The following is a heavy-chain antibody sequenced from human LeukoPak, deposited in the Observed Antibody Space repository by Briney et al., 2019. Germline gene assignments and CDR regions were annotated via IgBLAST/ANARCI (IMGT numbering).Heavy chain of an antibody. V-gene: IGHV4-34*01. CDR3: ARTYYDFWSVPHWYFDL. Sequence: SETLSLTCAVYGGSFSGYYWSWIRQPPGKGLEWIGEINHSGSTNYNPSLKSRVTISVDTSKNQFSLKLSSVTAADTTVYYCARTYYDFWSVPHWYFDLWGRGTLVTVSS. J-gene: IGHJ2*01. CDR2: INHSGST. D-gene: IGHD3-3*01. CDR1: GGSFSGYY.